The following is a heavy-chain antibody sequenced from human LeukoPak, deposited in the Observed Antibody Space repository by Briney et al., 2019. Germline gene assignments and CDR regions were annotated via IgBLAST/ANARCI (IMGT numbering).Heavy chain of an antibody. V-gene: IGHV4-34*01. CDR1: GGSFSGYY. CDR2: INHSGST. CDR3: ARGWVSVAGTILYYFDY. D-gene: IGHD6-19*01. Sequence: SETLSLTCAVHGGSFSGYYWSWIRQPPGKGLEWIGEINHSGSTNYNPSLKSRVTISVDTSKNQFSLKLSSVTAADTAVYYCARGWVSVAGTILYYFDYWGQGTLVTVSS. J-gene: IGHJ4*02.